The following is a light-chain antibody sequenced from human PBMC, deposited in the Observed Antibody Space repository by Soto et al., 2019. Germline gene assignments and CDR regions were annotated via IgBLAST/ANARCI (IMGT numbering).Light chain of an antibody. CDR2: DAS. CDR3: QQRNGWPPLYT. Sequence: EIVLTQSPATLSLSPGERATLSCRASESVRSFLAWYQQKPGQAPRLLIYDASIQATGIPARFSGSGSGTDFTLTISSLEPEDFAVYYCQQRNGWPPLYTFGQGTKLEIK. CDR1: ESVRSF. J-gene: IGKJ2*01. V-gene: IGKV3-11*01.